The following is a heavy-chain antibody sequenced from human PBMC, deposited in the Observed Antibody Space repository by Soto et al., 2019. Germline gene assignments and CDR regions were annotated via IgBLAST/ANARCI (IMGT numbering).Heavy chain of an antibody. J-gene: IGHJ4*02. CDR1: GFSFSSYA. V-gene: IGHV3-23*01. Sequence: DVQLLESGGGLVQPGGSLRLSCAASGFSFSSYAMSWVRQAPGKGLEWVSTISGSDGKTFYADYVKGRFSISRDTSKNTLYLQMNSLRADDTAVYYCERWSYLDYWGQGTRVTVSS. D-gene: IGHD3-3*01. CDR2: ISGSDGKT. CDR3: ERWSYLDY.